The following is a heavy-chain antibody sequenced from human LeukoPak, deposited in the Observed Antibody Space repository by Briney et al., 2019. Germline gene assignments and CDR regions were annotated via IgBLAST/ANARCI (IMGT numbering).Heavy chain of an antibody. J-gene: IGHJ6*03. CDR1: GYTLTELS. CDR2: FDPEVGET. D-gene: IGHD3-22*01. V-gene: IGHV1-24*01. Sequence: ASVKVSCKVSGYTLTELSMHWVRQAPGKGLEWRGGFDPEVGETIYAQKFQGRVTMTEDTSTDTAYMELSSLRSEDTAVYYCATTHDSAYYYYYLDVWGKGTTVTVSS. CDR3: ATTHDSAYYYYYLDV.